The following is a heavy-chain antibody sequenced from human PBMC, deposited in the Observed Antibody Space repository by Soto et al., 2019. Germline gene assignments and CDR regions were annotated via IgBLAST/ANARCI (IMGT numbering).Heavy chain of an antibody. CDR3: ARAGAAAAHYYYYGMDF. CDR1: GGSISSYY. CDR2: IYYSGST. D-gene: IGHD6-13*01. V-gene: IGHV4-59*01. Sequence: PSESLSLTCTVSGGSISSYYWSWIRQPPGKGLEWIGYIYYSGSTNYNPSLKSRVTISVDTSKNQFSLKLSSVTAADTAVYYFARAGAAAAHYYYYGMDFWGQGTTVTVSS. J-gene: IGHJ6*02.